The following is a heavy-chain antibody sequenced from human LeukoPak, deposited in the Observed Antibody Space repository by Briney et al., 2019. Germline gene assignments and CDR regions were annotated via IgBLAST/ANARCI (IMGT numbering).Heavy chain of an antibody. CDR1: GYTFTSYG. CDR2: ISTYNGDT. J-gene: IGHJ6*02. V-gene: IGHV1-18*01. D-gene: IGHD2-2*01. CDR3: ARVGGCSSTSCYPHIVFYYYGMDV. Sequence: ASVKVSCKASGYTFTSYGINWVRQAPGQGLEWMGWISTYNGDTNYARKLQGRVTMTTDTSTSTAYMELRSLRSDDTAVYYCARVGGCSSTSCYPHIVFYYYGMDVWGQGTTVTVSS.